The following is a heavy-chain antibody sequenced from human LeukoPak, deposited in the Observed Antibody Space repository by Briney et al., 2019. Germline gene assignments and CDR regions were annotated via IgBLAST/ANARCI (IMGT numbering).Heavy chain of an antibody. Sequence: GVSLRLSCAASGFTFSASDMHWVRQATGKGLKWVSAFGTPGDTYYTSSVKGRFTISRENAKNSLYLQMNSLRAGDTAVYYCARVAKERVGGVYYFDYWGQGTLVTVSS. CDR3: ARVAKERVGGVYYFDY. CDR2: FGTPGDT. J-gene: IGHJ4*02. CDR1: GFTFSASD. V-gene: IGHV3-13*01. D-gene: IGHD1-1*01.